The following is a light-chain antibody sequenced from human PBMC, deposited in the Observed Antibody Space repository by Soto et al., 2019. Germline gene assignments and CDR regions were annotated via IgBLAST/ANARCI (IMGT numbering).Light chain of an antibody. V-gene: IGLV2-14*03. J-gene: IGLJ2*01. CDR3: SSYSSSSATVV. CDR1: SSDVGGYNN. CDR2: DVS. Sequence: QSVLTQPASVSGSPGQSITISCTGTSSDVGGYNNVSWYQQHPGKAPKLMIYDVSNRPSGVSNRFSGSKSGNTASLTISGRQAEEEADYYCSSYSSSSATVVFGGGTKLTVL.